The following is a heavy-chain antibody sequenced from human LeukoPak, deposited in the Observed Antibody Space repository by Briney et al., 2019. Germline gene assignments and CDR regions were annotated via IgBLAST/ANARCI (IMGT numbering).Heavy chain of an antibody. CDR1: GFSFRDSY. D-gene: IGHD3-3*01. CDR3: ATSEDFWGSYTIDF. CDR2: ISGSSSTV. V-gene: IGHV3-11*04. J-gene: IGHJ4*02. Sequence: GGSLRLSCSASGFSFRDSYMSWVRQAPGKGLEWISYISGSSSTVYYRDSVKGRFTISRDNAKNTLSLQMDRLTVEDTAVYYCATSEDFWGSYTIDFWGRGTLVTVSS.